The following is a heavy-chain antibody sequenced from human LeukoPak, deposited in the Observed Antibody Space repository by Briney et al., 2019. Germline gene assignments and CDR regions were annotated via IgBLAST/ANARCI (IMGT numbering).Heavy chain of an antibody. V-gene: IGHV4-39*07. J-gene: IGHJ4*02. Sequence: SETLSLTCTVSGGSISSSSYYWGWIRQPPGKGLEWIGSIYHSGSTYYNPSLKSRVTISVDTSKNQFSLKLSSVTAADTAVYYCAREPGYSSGSVDWGQGTLVTVPS. D-gene: IGHD6-19*01. CDR2: IYHSGST. CDR1: GGSISSSSYY. CDR3: AREPGYSSGSVD.